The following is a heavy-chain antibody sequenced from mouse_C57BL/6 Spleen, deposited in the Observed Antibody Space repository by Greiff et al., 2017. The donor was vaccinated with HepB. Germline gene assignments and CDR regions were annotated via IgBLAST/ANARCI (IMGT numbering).Heavy chain of an antibody. V-gene: IGHV1-12*01. D-gene: IGHD2-2*01. CDR1: GYTFTSYN. J-gene: IGHJ2*01. CDR2: IYPGNGDT. CDR3: ARVKMTMVTEDYFDY. Sequence: QVQLQQSGAELVRPGASVKMSCKASGYTFTSYNMHWVKQTPRQGLEWIGAIYPGNGDTSYNQKFKGKVTLTVDKSSSTAYMQLSSLTSEDSAVYFCARVKMTMVTEDYFDYWGQGTTLTVSS.